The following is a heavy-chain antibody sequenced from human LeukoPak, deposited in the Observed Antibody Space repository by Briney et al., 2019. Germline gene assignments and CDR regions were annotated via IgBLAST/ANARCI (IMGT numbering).Heavy chain of an antibody. D-gene: IGHD3-22*01. CDR2: ISCDGSNK. CDR3: AKSGDYYDSSGYHDLDY. V-gene: IGHV3-30*18. Sequence: GGSLRLSCAASGFTFSSYGMRWVRQAPGKGLEWVAVISCDGSNKYYADSVKGRFTISRDNSKNTLYLQMNSLRAEDTAVYYCAKSGDYYDSSGYHDLDYWGQGTLVTVSS. CDR1: GFTFSSYG. J-gene: IGHJ4*02.